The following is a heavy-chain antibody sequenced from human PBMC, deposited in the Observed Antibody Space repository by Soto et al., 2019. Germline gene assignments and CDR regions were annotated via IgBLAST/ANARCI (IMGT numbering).Heavy chain of an antibody. CDR2: IKQDGSEK. CDR3: AKGRDWNDLIDY. D-gene: IGHD1-1*01. J-gene: IGHJ4*02. Sequence: PGRSLRLSCADSGFTFSSHWMNWVRQAPGKGLEWVANIKQDGSEKHYVDSVEGRFTISRDNAKNSLYLQMNSLKAEDTAVYYCAKGRDWNDLIDYWGQGTLVTVSS. CDR1: GFTFSSHW. V-gene: IGHV3-7*03.